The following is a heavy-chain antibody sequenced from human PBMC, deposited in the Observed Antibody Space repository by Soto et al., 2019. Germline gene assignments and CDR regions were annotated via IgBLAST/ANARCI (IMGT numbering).Heavy chain of an antibody. CDR1: GYTLTSYG. Sequence: ASGYTLTSYGIIFVRQAPGQGLEWMGWISAYNGNTNYAQKLQGRVTMTTDTSTSTAYMELRSLRSDATAVYYCARHKQDFDYWGHGTLATVSS. V-gene: IGHV1-18*01. J-gene: IGHJ4*01. CDR2: ISAYNGNT. CDR3: ARHKQDFDY.